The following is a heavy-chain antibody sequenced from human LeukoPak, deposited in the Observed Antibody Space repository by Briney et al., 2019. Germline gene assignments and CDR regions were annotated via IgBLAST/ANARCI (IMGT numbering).Heavy chain of an antibody. CDR2: IHSTSTPI. CDR1: GFTFSSYS. Sequence: GGSLRLSCAASGFTFSSYSMNWVRQAPGKGLEWVSYIHSTSTPIYYADSVKGRFTISRDNAENSLYLQMNSLRAEDTAVYYCTRGLSYCSGGTCYYPPIYWGQGTLVTVSS. D-gene: IGHD2-15*01. V-gene: IGHV3-48*01. CDR3: TRGLSYCSGGTCYYPPIY. J-gene: IGHJ4*02.